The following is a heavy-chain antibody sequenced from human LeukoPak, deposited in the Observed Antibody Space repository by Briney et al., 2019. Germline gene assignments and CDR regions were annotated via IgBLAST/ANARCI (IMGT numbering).Heavy chain of an antibody. J-gene: IGHJ4*02. CDR2: ISGSGGST. CDR3: AKDHHDYSNHGRDY. CDR1: GFTFSSYA. V-gene: IGHV3-23*01. Sequence: GGSLRLSCAASGFTFSSYAMSWIRQAPGKGLEWVSAISGSGGSTYYADSVKGRFTISRDNSKNTLYLQMNSLRAEDTAVYYCAKDHHDYSNHGRDYWGQGTLVTVSS. D-gene: IGHD4-11*01.